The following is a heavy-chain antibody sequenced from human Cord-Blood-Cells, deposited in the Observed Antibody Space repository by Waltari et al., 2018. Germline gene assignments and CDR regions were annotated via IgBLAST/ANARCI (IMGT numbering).Heavy chain of an antibody. Sequence: QVQLQQWGAGLLKPSETLSLTCAVYGGSFSGYYWSWIRQPPGKGLEWIGEINHSGSTNYNPSLKSRVTISVDTSKNQFSLKLSSVTAADTAVYYCARGGVGATNDAFDIWGQGTMVTVSS. D-gene: IGHD1-26*01. V-gene: IGHV4-34*01. J-gene: IGHJ3*02. CDR2: INHSGST. CDR3: ARGGVGATNDAFDI. CDR1: GGSFSGYY.